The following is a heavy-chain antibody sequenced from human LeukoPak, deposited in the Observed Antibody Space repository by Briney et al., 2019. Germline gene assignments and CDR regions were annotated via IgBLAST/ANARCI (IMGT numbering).Heavy chain of an antibody. V-gene: IGHV1-2*02. CDR1: GYTFTAYF. J-gene: IGHJ4*02. Sequence: ASVKVSCKASGYTFTAYFVHWVRQAPGQGPEWMGWINPDSGDTDYAQSFQDRVTMGRDTSLSTAYMELSSLTSDDRAVYYCARGGGAYSYTDYWGQGTLVTVSS. CDR2: INPDSGDT. CDR3: ARGGGAYSYTDY. D-gene: IGHD3-16*02.